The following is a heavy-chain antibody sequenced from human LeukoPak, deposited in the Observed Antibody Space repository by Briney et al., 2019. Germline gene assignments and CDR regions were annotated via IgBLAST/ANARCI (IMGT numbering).Heavy chain of an antibody. Sequence: GSLRLSCVASGFSFNTYRMSWVRQAPGKGLEWVSYISYSSSIIYYADSVRGRFTISRDNAQNLLFLQMDSLRVEDTAVYYCARGMGGTGNFDSWGQGTLVTVSS. CDR2: ISYSSSII. V-gene: IGHV3-48*01. J-gene: IGHJ4*02. CDR1: GFSFNTYR. D-gene: IGHD3-10*01. CDR3: ARGMGGTGNFDS.